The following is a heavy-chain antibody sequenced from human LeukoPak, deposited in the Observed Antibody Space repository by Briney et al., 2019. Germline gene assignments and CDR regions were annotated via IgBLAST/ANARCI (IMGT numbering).Heavy chain of an antibody. D-gene: IGHD6-6*01. CDR2: IYTSGST. J-gene: IGHJ3*02. CDR3: ARRRAVSGHGSSSDAFDI. V-gene: IGHV4-4*09. Sequence: SETLSLTCTVSGGSISSYYWSWIRQPPGKGLEWIGYIYTSGSTNYNPSLKSRVTISVDTSKNQFSLKLSSVTAADTAVYYCARRRAVSGHGSSSDAFDIWGQGTMVTVFS. CDR1: GGSISSYY.